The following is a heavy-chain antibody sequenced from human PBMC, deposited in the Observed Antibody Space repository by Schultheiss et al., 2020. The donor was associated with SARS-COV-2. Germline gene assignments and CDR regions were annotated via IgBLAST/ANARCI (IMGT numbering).Heavy chain of an antibody. CDR1: GFTFSDYY. J-gene: IGHJ4*02. V-gene: IGHV3-11*06. CDR3: ARGKILFDY. CDR2: ISSSSSYT. Sequence: GGSLRLSCAASGFTFSDYYMSWIRQAPGKGLEWVSYISSSSSYTNYADSVKGRFTISRDNAKHSLYLQMNSLRAEDTAVYYCARGKILFDYWGQGTLVTVSS.